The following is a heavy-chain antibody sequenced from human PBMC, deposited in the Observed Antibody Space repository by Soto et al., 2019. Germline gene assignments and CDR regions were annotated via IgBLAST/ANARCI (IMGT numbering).Heavy chain of an antibody. V-gene: IGHV3-9*01. CDR3: TKDVTFCGYGSLDH. J-gene: IGHJ4*02. CDR1: GFTFDDYA. D-gene: IGHD5-12*01. Sequence: DVQLVESGGGLVQPGRSLTLSCAVSGFTFDDYAMHWVRQVPGKGLEWVSGITWNSGIIGYADSVKGRFTISRDNTKNSLSLRMNSLAAEDTALYYCTKDVTFCGYGSLDHWGQGTLVTVSS. CDR2: ITWNSGII.